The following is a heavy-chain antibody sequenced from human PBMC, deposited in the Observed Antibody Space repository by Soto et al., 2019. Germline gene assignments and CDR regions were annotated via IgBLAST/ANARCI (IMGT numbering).Heavy chain of an antibody. Sequence: GGSLRLSCAASGFTFSGSAMHWVRQASGKGLEWVGRIRSKANSYATAYAASVKGRFTISRDDSRNTAYLQMNSLKTEDTAVYYCTRHAVTTAADYWGQGTLVTVSS. CDR3: TRHAVTTAADY. D-gene: IGHD4-4*01. V-gene: IGHV3-73*01. CDR1: GFTFSGSA. J-gene: IGHJ4*02. CDR2: IRSKANSYAT.